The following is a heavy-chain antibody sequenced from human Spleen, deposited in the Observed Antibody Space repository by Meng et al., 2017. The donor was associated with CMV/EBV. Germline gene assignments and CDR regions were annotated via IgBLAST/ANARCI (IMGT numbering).Heavy chain of an antibody. CDR3: ARTYKDIVVVPAAPFDY. CDR2: INPTTGGT. V-gene: IGHV1-2*02. D-gene: IGHD2-2*01. J-gene: IGHJ4*02. Sequence: ASVKVSCKTSGYTFTGYYMHWVRQAPGQGLEWLGWINPTTGGTNYAQKFQGRVTMTRDTSISTAYMELTRLISDDTAVYYCARTYKDIVVVPAAPFDYWGQGTLVTVSS. CDR1: GYTFTGYY.